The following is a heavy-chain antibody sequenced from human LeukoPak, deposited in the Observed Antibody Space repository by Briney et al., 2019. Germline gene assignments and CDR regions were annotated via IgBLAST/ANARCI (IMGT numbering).Heavy chain of an antibody. CDR1: GFTFSDYH. J-gene: IGHJ4*02. V-gene: IGHV3-74*01. D-gene: IGHD3-10*01. CDR3: AKGGPDY. CDR2: INSDGSST. Sequence: HPGGSLRLSCAASGFTFSDYHMSWVRQAPGKGLVWVSRINSDGSSTSYADSVKGRFTISRDNSKNTLYLQMNSLRAEDTAVYYCAKGGPDYWGQGTLVTVSS.